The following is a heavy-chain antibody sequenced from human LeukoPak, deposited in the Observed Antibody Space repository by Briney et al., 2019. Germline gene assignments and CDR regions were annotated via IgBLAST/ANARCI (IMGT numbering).Heavy chain of an antibody. CDR1: GYTFTGYY. V-gene: IGHV1-2*02. CDR2: INPNSGGT. CDR3: ARWIAVAAHFDY. J-gene: IGHJ4*02. D-gene: IGHD6-19*01. Sequence: ASVKVSCKASGYTFTGYYMHWVRQAPGQGIEWMGWINPNSGGTNYAQKFQGRVTMTRDTSISTAYMELSRLRSDDTAVYYCARWIAVAAHFDYWGQGTLVTVSS.